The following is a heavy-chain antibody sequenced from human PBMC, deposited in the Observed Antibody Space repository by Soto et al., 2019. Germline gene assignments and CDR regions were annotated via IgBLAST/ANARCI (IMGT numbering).Heavy chain of an antibody. V-gene: IGHV3-49*03. Sequence: GGSLRLSCTASGFTFGDYAMSWFRQAPGKGLEWVGFIRSKAYGGTTEYAASVKGRFTISRDDSKGIAYLQMNSLKTEDTAVYYCTRDGIAAAGIRQDAFDIWGQGTMVTVSS. CDR2: IRSKAYGGTT. CDR3: TRDGIAAAGIRQDAFDI. J-gene: IGHJ3*02. D-gene: IGHD6-13*01. CDR1: GFTFGDYA.